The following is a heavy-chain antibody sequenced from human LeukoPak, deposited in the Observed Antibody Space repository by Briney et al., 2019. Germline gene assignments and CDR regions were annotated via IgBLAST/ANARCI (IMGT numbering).Heavy chain of an antibody. V-gene: IGHV4-34*01. Sequence: PSETLSLTCAVYGGSFSGYYWSWIRQPPGKGLEWIGEINHSGSTNYNPSLKSRVTISVDTSKNQFSLKLSSVTAADTAVYYCARGAVVVAATPAGIWFDPWGQGTLVTVSS. CDR2: INHSGST. CDR3: ARGAVVVAATPAGIWFDP. J-gene: IGHJ5*02. CDR1: GGSFSGYY. D-gene: IGHD2-15*01.